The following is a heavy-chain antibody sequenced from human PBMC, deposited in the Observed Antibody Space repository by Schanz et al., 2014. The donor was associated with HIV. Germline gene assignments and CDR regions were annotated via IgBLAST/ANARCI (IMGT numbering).Heavy chain of an antibody. Sequence: QVHLVESGGGVAQPGRSLRLSCTASGFTFSSYGMHWVRQAPGKGLECVAVISYDGSKKYYADSVKGRFTISRDNSKNTLFLQMNSLRAEDTAFYYCATAHYESNIPYFWGQGTLVTVSS. CDR1: GFTFSSYG. CDR2: ISYDGSKK. D-gene: IGHD3-22*01. CDR3: ATAHYESNIPYF. V-gene: IGHV3-30*03. J-gene: IGHJ4*02.